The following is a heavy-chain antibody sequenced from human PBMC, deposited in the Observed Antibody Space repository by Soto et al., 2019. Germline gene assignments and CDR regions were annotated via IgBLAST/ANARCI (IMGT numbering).Heavy chain of an antibody. V-gene: IGHV3-11*05. CDR1: GFTFSDYY. Sequence: QVQLVESGGGLVKPGGSLRLSCAASGFTFSDYYMSWVSQAPGKGLEWVSYITSSSGYTNYADSVKGRVTISRDNAKNSLYLQMNSLRAEDTAVYYCARAYSYHFDYWGQGTLVTVSS. J-gene: IGHJ4*02. D-gene: IGHD5-18*01. CDR2: ITSSSGYT. CDR3: ARAYSYHFDY.